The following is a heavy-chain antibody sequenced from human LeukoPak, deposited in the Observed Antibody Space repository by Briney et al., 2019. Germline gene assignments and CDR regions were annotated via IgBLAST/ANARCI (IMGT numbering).Heavy chain of an antibody. V-gene: IGHV1-46*01. D-gene: IGHD5-24*01. CDR3: ARIRDGYNDAYDI. CDR2: INPGGDNT. J-gene: IGHJ3*02. Sequence: WASVKVSCKASGYTFTKSYIHWVRQAPGQRLEWMGLINPGGDNTDYAQNFQGRLTMSSDTSASTVYMELSSLRSEDTAVYYCARIRDGYNDAYDIWGQGTVVTVPS. CDR1: GYTFTKSY.